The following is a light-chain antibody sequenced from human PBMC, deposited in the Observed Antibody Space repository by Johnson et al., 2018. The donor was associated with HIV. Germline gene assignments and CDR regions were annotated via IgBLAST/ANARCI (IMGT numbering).Light chain of an antibody. Sequence: SVLTQPPSVSAAPGQKVTISCSGSSSNIGNNYVSWYQQIPGTAPKLLIYDNNKRPSGIPDRFSGSKSGTSATLGITGLQTGDEADYYCGTWDSSLSAGRYVFGTGTKVTVL. J-gene: IGLJ1*01. CDR1: SSNIGNNY. V-gene: IGLV1-51*01. CDR2: DNN. CDR3: GTWDSSLSAGRYV.